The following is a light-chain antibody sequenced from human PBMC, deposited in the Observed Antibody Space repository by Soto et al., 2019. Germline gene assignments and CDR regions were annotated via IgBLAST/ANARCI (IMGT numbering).Light chain of an antibody. J-gene: IGLJ2*01. CDR1: NLQTKN. V-gene: IGLV3-21*02. Sequence: SYVLTQPPSVSVAPGQTAIFTCGGANLQTKNVHWYQQRPGQAPVLVIYDDNHRPSGVPERFSGSSSGNLATLTLSRVEARDEADYYCQVWDTHRGAVFGGGTKLTVL. CDR3: QVWDTHRGAV. CDR2: DDN.